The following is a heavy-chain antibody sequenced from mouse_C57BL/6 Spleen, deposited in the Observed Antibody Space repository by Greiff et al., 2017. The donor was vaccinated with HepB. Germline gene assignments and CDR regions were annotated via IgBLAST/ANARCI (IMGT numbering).Heavy chain of an antibody. Sequence: EVQRVESGGGLVKPGGSLKLSCAASGFTFSDYGMHWVRQAPEKGLEWVAYISSGSSTIYYADTVKGRFTISRDNAKNTLFLQMTSLRSEDTAMYYCARPDYGRAMDYWGQGTSVTVSS. D-gene: IGHD1-1*01. CDR3: ARPDYGRAMDY. V-gene: IGHV5-17*01. CDR2: ISSGSSTI. J-gene: IGHJ4*01. CDR1: GFTFSDYG.